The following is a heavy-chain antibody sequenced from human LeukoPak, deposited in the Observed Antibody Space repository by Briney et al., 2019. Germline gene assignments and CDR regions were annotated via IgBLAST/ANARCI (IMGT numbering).Heavy chain of an antibody. D-gene: IGHD2-2*02. J-gene: IGHJ5*02. CDR2: ISWNSGSI. CDR3: AKAAPTIRGLAP. Sequence: GGSLRLSCAASGVTFDDYAMHWGRRAPGKGLEWGSGISWNSGSIGYADSVKGRFTISRDNAKNSLYLQMNSLRAEDTALYYCAKAAPTIRGLAPWGQGTLVTVSS. V-gene: IGHV3-9*01. CDR1: GVTFDDYA.